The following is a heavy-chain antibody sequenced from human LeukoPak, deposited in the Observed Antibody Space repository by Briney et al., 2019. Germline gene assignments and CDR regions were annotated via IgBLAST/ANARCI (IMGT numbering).Heavy chain of an antibody. J-gene: IGHJ4*02. D-gene: IGHD4/OR15-4a*01. Sequence: AGGSLRLSCAASGFTFSSYSMNWVRQAPGKGLEWVSSISSSSYKYYADSVKGRFTNSRDNSKNTLYLQMNSLRAEDTAVYYCAKDEVTNYGSNSDWGQGTLVTVSS. CDR2: ISSSSYK. CDR1: GFTFSSYS. CDR3: AKDEVTNYGSNSD. V-gene: IGHV3-21*04.